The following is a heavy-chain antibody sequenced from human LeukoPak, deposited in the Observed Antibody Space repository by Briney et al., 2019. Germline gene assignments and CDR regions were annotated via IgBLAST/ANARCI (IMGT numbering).Heavy chain of an antibody. J-gene: IGHJ4*02. Sequence: PSETLSLTCAVYGGSFSGYYWSWIRQPPGKGLEWIGEINHSGSTNYNPSLKSRVTISVDTSKNQFSLKLSSVTAADTAVYYCASNRSRPYDILTGIYYFDYWGQGTLVTVSS. CDR3: ASNRSRPYDILTGIYYFDY. D-gene: IGHD3-9*01. V-gene: IGHV4-34*01. CDR1: GGSFSGYY. CDR2: INHSGST.